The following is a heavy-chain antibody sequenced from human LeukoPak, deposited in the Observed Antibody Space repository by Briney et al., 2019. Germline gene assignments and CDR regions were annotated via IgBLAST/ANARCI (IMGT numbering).Heavy chain of an antibody. CDR2: ISSNGGST. Sequence: PGGSLRLSCSASGFTFSSYAMHWVRQAPGKGLEYVSAISSNGGSTYYADSVKGRFTISRDNSKNTLYLQMSSLRAEDTAVYYCVKEDSSGWNGLGAFDIWGQGTMVTVSS. J-gene: IGHJ3*02. CDR3: VKEDSSGWNGLGAFDI. CDR1: GFTFSSYA. D-gene: IGHD6-19*01. V-gene: IGHV3-64D*06.